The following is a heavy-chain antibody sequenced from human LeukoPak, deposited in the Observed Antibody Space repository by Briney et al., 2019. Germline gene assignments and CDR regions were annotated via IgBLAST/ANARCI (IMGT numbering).Heavy chain of an antibody. Sequence: SVKVSCKASGGTFSSYAISWLRQAPGQGLKWMGRIIPIFGTANYAQKFQGRVTITTDESTSTAYTELSSLRSEDTAVYYCARDRTLWAVAGTDPQGAFDIRGQGTMVTVSS. CDR1: GGTFSSYA. D-gene: IGHD6-19*01. V-gene: IGHV1-69*05. CDR2: IIPIFGTA. CDR3: ARDRTLWAVAGTDPQGAFDI. J-gene: IGHJ3*02.